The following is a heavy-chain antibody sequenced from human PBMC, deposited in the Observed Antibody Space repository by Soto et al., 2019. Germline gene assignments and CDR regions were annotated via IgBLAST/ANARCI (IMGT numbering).Heavy chain of an antibody. J-gene: IGHJ3*02. CDR1: GFTFSSYA. CDR2: ISGSGGST. D-gene: IGHD3-3*01. V-gene: IGHV3-23*01. Sequence: EVQLLESGGGWVQPGGSLRLSCAASGFTFSSYAMSWVRQAPGKGLEWVSAISGSGGSTYYADSVTGRFTLSRDKSKNTLHLQMNSLRAEDTAVYYCAKHNRFLVWLSQAAFDIWGQGTMVTVSS. CDR3: AKHNRFLVWLSQAAFDI.